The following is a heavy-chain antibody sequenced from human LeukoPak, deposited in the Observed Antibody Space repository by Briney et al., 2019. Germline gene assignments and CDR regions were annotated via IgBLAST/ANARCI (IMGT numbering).Heavy chain of an antibody. J-gene: IGHJ4*02. CDR2: ISGSGSGS. V-gene: IGHV3-23*01. Sequence: GGSLRLSCAASGFGFNNYAMNWVRQAPGKGLEWVSGISGSGSGSYYADSVKGRFTVSRDNSKNTLHLQMNSLRAEDTAVYYCAKGHIESGGYYYFDYWGQGTLVTVSS. D-gene: IGHD3-22*01. CDR1: GFGFNNYA. CDR3: AKGHIESGGYYYFDY.